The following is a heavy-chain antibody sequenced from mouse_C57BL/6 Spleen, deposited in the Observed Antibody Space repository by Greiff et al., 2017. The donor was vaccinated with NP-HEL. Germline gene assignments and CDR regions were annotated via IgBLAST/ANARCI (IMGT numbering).Heavy chain of an antibody. V-gene: IGHV5-4*01. Sequence: EVQLLQPGGGLVKPGGSLKLSCAASGFTFSSYSMSWVHQTPEKGLEWVATICDGGSYTYYHDNVKGRFTISIDTAKNNVYLQMSHLKSEDTAMYYCARDDCYDAVMYYWGQGTTLTVSS. CDR3: ARDDCYDAVMYY. CDR1: GFTFSSYS. D-gene: IGHD2-12*01. J-gene: IGHJ4*01. CDR2: ICDGGSYT.